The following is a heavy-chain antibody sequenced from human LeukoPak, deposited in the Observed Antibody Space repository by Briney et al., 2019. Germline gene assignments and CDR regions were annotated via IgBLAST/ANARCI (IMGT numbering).Heavy chain of an antibody. CDR2: IYYSGST. CDR1: GGSISSSSYY. D-gene: IGHD3-22*01. J-gene: IGHJ4*02. Sequence: SETLSLTCTVSGGSISSSSYYWGWIRQPQGKGLEWIGSIYYSGSTYYNPSLKSRVTISVDTSTNHFALKLSSVTAADTAVYYCSRRHYYDSSGYYYYWGQGTLVTVSS. V-gene: IGHV4-39*02. CDR3: SRRHYYDSSGYYYY.